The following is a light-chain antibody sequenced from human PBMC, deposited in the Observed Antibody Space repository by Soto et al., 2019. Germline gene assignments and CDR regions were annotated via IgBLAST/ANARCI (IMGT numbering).Light chain of an antibody. V-gene: IGKV3-11*01. Sequence: EIVLTQSPATLSSFPGDRVTLSCSASQYINTRLAWYQHRPGQAPRLLIYQTSIRAAGIPARISASGSGTDFTLTISDVQPEDFALYYCHQRQSWPRTFGQGTKVDI. CDR2: QTS. CDR3: HQRQSWPRT. J-gene: IGKJ1*01. CDR1: QYINTR.